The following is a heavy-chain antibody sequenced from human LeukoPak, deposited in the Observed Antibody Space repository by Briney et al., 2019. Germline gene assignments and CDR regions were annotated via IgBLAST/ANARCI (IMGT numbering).Heavy chain of an antibody. D-gene: IGHD1-26*01. CDR2: INPNSGGT. J-gene: IGHJ4*02. CDR3: ASYSGSYSSDFDY. Sequence: ASVKVSCKASGYTFTGYYMHWVRQAPGQGLEWMGWINPNSGGTNYAQRFQGRVTMTRDTSISTAYMELSRLRSDDTAVYYCASYSGSYSSDFDYWGQGTLVTVSS. CDR1: GYTFTGYY. V-gene: IGHV1-2*02.